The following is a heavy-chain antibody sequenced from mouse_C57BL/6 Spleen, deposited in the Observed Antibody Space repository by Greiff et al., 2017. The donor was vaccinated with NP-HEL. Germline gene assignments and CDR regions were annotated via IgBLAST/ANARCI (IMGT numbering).Heavy chain of an antibody. Sequence: VQLQQPGAELVKPGASVKLSCKASGYTFTSYWMHWVKQRPGRGLERIGRIDPNSGGTKYNEKFKSKATLTVDKPSSTAYMQLSSLTSEDSAVYYCARFGDIYYGKCFDVWGTGTTVTVSS. J-gene: IGHJ1*03. D-gene: IGHD2-1*01. V-gene: IGHV1-72*01. CDR3: ARFGDIYYGKCFDV. CDR1: GYTFTSYW. CDR2: IDPNSGGT.